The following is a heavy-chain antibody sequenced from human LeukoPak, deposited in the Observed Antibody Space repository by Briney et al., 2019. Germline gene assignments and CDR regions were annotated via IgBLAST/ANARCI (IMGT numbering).Heavy chain of an antibody. CDR1: GGTFSSYA. D-gene: IGHD6-19*01. CDR2: IIPIFGTA. CDR3: ASDSSGWYMWLDY. J-gene: IGHJ4*02. V-gene: IGHV1-69*01. Sequence: SVKVSCKASGGTFSSYAISWVRQAPGQGLEWMGGIIPIFGTANYAQKFQGRVTITADESTSTAYRELSSLRSEDTAVYYCASDSSGWYMWLDYWGQGTLVTVSS.